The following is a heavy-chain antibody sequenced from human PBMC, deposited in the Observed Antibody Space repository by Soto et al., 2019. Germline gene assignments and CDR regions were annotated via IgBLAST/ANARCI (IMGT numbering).Heavy chain of an antibody. Sequence: GGSLRLSCAASGFTCSSYVMSWVRQAPGKGLEWVSAISGSGGSTYYADSVKGRFTISRDNSKNTLYLQMNSLRAEDTAVYYCATLDWPGYCSSTSCYLFDYWGQGTLVTVSS. CDR2: ISGSGGST. J-gene: IGHJ4*02. CDR1: GFTCSSYV. V-gene: IGHV3-23*01. CDR3: ATLDWPGYCSSTSCYLFDY. D-gene: IGHD2-2*01.